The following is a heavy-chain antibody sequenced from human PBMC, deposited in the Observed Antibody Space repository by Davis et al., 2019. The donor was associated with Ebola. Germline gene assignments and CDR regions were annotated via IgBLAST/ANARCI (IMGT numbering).Heavy chain of an antibody. V-gene: IGHV1-18*01. J-gene: IGHJ6*02. CDR3: ARDHSSSSLFYYGMDV. CDR1: GYTFTSYG. D-gene: IGHD6-6*01. CDR2: ISAYNGNT. Sequence: ASVKVSCKASGYTFTSYGISWVRQAPGQGLEWMGWISAYNGNTNYAQKHQGRVTMTTDTSTSTAYMELRSLRSDDTAVYYCARDHSSSSLFYYGMDVWGQGTTVTVSS.